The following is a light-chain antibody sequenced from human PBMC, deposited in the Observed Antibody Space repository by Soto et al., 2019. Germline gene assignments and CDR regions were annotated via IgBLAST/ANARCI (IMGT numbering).Light chain of an antibody. CDR2: LGS. Sequence: DIVMTQSPLSLSVTPGEPASISCRSSESLLQTDRYNYLDWFLQKPGQSPQLLIYLGSNRASGVPDRFSGSGSSTDFTLKISRVEAEDVGVYYCMQTLQIPLTFGQGTRLEIK. V-gene: IGKV2-28*01. CDR1: ESLLQTDRYNY. J-gene: IGKJ5*01. CDR3: MQTLQIPLT.